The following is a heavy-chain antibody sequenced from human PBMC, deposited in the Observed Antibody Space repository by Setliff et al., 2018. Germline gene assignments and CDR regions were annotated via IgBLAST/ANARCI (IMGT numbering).Heavy chain of an antibody. D-gene: IGHD5-18*01. V-gene: IGHV3-49*04. CDR1: GFTFSSYA. CDR2: IRGKVYGGTT. CDR3: TRAWIQLWFPDY. Sequence: GGSLRLSCAASGFTFSSYAMHWVRQAPGKGLEWVGFIRGKVYGGTTEYAASVKGRFTISRDDSKSVAYLQMNSLKTEDTAVYYCTRAWIQLWFPDYWGQGTLVTVSS. J-gene: IGHJ4*02.